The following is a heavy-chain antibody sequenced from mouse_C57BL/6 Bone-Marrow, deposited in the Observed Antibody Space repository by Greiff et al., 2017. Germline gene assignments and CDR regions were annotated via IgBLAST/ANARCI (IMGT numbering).Heavy chain of an antibody. V-gene: IGHV1-81*01. CDR1: GYTFTSYG. CDR2: IYPRSGNT. D-gene: IGHD1-1*01. CDR3: ARDYYVCMDY. Sequence: QVQLQQSGAELARPGASVKLSCKASGYTFTSYGISWVKQRTGQGLEWIGEIYPRSGNTYYNEKFKGKATLTADKSSSTVYMELRSLTSEDSAVYFCARDYYVCMDYWGQGTSVTVSS. J-gene: IGHJ4*01.